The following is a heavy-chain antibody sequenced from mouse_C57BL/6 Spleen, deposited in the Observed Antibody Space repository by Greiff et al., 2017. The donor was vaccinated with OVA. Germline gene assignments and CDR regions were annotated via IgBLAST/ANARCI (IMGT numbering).Heavy chain of an antibody. CDR1: GYTFTSYW. V-gene: IGHV1-53*01. CDR3: ARWAPARGYYFDY. J-gene: IGHJ2*01. D-gene: IGHD3-1*01. CDR2: INPSNGGT. Sequence: VQLQQPGTELVKPGASVKLSCKASGYTFTSYWMHWVKQRPGQGLEWIGNINPSNGGTNYNEKFKSKATLTVDKSSSTAYMQLSSLTSEDSAVYYCARWAPARGYYFDYWGQGTTLTVSS.